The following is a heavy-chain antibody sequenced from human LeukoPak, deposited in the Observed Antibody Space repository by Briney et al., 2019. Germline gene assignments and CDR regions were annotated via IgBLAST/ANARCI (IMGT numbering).Heavy chain of an antibody. CDR3: ARAGYSYGYYFDY. CDR2: INLDGNGR. Sequence: GGSLRLSCAASGFFFSNYWMSWVRQAQGKGLEWVANINLDGNGRFYVDSVKGRFTISRDNDKKSVYLQMNSLRAEDTAVYYCARAGYSYGYYFDYWGQGTLVTVSS. V-gene: IGHV3-7*01. J-gene: IGHJ4*02. CDR1: GFFFSNYW. D-gene: IGHD5-18*01.